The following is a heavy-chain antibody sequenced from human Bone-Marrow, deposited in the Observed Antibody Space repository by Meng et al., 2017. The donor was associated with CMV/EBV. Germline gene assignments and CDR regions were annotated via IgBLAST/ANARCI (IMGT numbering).Heavy chain of an antibody. V-gene: IGHV3-7*01. Sequence: GGSLRLSCAASGFTFSSYWMSWVRQAPGKGLEWVANIKQDGSEKYYVDSVKGRFTISRDNAKNSLYLQMNSLRAEDTAVYYCARDSDSSGLSAQDYWGHGTLVTVSS. J-gene: IGHJ4*01. CDR2: IKQDGSEK. D-gene: IGHD3-22*01. CDR1: GFTFSSYW. CDR3: ARDSDSSGLSAQDY.